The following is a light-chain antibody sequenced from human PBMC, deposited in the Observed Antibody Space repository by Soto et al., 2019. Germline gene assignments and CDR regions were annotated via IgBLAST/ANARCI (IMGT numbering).Light chain of an antibody. CDR1: SSNIGSHT. V-gene: IGLV1-44*01. CDR2: GDD. Sequence: QAVVTQPPSTSGTPGQRVAISCSGTSSNIGSHTVNWYQQLPGTAPKLLIYGDDQRPSGIPDRFSGSKSGNTASLTVSGLQADDEADYYCNSYVGSNNYVFGTGTKVTVL. CDR3: NSYVGSNNYV. J-gene: IGLJ1*01.